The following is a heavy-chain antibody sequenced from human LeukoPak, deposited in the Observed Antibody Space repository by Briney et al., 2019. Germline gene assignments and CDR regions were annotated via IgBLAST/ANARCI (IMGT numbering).Heavy chain of an antibody. CDR1: GFTFSSYG. CDR2: IWYDGSNK. Sequence: GGSLRLSCAASGFTFSSYGMHWVRQAPGKGLEWVAVIWYDGSNKYYADSVKGRFTISRDNSKNTLYLQMNSLRAEDTAVYYCAREDVLLWFGEQYMDVWGKGTTVTVSS. D-gene: IGHD3-10*01. J-gene: IGHJ6*03. CDR3: AREDVLLWFGEQYMDV. V-gene: IGHV3-33*01.